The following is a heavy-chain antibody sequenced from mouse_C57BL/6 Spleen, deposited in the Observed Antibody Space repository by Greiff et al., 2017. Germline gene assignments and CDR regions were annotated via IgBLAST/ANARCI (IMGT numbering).Heavy chain of an antibody. CDR2: IDPSDSYT. D-gene: IGHD1-1*01. V-gene: IGHV1-69*01. CDR1: GYTFTSYW. Sequence: QVQLQQPGAELVMPGASVKLSCKASGYTFTSYWMHWVKQRPGQGLEWIGEIDPSDSYTNYNQKFKGKSTLTVDKSSSTAYMQLSSLTSEDSAVYYCARSHYYGSSRYYFDYWGQGTTLTVSS. CDR3: ARSHYYGSSRYYFDY. J-gene: IGHJ2*01.